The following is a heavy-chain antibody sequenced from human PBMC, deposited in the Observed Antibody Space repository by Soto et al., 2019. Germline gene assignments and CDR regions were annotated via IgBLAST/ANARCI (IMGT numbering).Heavy chain of an antibody. Sequence: QVQLVQSGAEVKKPGASVKVSCKASGYTFTNYGFSWVRQAPGQGLEWMGWISAYNGNTKYAQKLQGRVTMTTDTSPSTAYMEARSLRSDDTGVYYCARAPGVGMGDYWGQGTPVTVSS. CDR1: GYTFTNYG. CDR3: ARAPGVGMGDY. J-gene: IGHJ4*02. D-gene: IGHD1-20*01. CDR2: ISAYNGNT. V-gene: IGHV1-18*01.